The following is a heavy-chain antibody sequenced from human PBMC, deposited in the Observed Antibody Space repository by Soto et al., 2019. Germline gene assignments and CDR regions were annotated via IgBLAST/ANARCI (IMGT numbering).Heavy chain of an antibody. CDR1: GFTFSSYG. Sequence: GGSLRLSCAASGFTFSSYGMHWVRQAPGKGLEWVAVISYDGSNKYYADSVKGRFTISRDNSKNKLYQQMNSLRAEDTTVYYCAKGGHMVRGVIHWFDPWGQGTLVTVSS. CDR3: AKGGHMVRGVIHWFDP. D-gene: IGHD3-10*01. V-gene: IGHV3-30*18. CDR2: ISYDGSNK. J-gene: IGHJ5*02.